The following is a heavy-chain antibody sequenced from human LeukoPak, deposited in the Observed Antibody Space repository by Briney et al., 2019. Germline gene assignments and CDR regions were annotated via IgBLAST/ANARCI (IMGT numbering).Heavy chain of an antibody. Sequence: GGSLRLSCAASGFTFSSYWMSWVRQAPGKGLEWVANIKQDGSEKYYVDSVKGRFTISRDNAKNSLYLQMNSLRAEDTAVYYCARGPRLALYYYYMDVWGKGTTVTISS. J-gene: IGHJ6*03. D-gene: IGHD6-19*01. CDR1: GFTFSSYW. CDR3: ARGPRLALYYYYMDV. V-gene: IGHV3-7*01. CDR2: IKQDGSEK.